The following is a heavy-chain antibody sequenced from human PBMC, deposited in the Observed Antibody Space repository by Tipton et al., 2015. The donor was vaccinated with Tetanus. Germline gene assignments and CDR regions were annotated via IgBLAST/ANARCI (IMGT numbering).Heavy chain of an antibody. J-gene: IGHJ5*02. CDR1: GASVTSGGHY. V-gene: IGHV4-31*03. Sequence: TLSPTYTVSGASVTSGGHYWSWIRQHPGKGLEWIGYIYYNGFTYYNPSLKSRLTMSIDTSKNQFSLNLSSVTAADTAVYYCALTDTDYFDPWGQGTLVTVSS. CDR2: IYYNGFT. CDR3: ALTDTDYFDP. D-gene: IGHD4-11*01.